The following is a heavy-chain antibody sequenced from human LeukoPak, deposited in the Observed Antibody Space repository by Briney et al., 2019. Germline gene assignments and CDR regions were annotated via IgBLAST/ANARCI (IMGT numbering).Heavy chain of an antibody. D-gene: IGHD6-13*01. Sequence: GGSLRLSCAASGFTFSSYWMHWVRQAPGKGLVWVSRINSDGSSTSYADSVKGRFTISRDNAKNTLYLQMNSLRAEDTAVYYCAKGGASSSWYDAFDIWGQGTMVTVSS. CDR3: AKGGASSSWYDAFDI. V-gene: IGHV3-74*01. J-gene: IGHJ3*02. CDR2: INSDGSST. CDR1: GFTFSSYW.